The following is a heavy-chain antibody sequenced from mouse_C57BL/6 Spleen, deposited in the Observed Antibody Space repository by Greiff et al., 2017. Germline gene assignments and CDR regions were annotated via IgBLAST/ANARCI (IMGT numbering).Heavy chain of an antibody. CDR3: ERENEYYYGSSYVPGAY. D-gene: IGHD1-1*01. V-gene: IGHV1-22*01. J-gene: IGHJ3*01. CDR2: INPNNGGT. CDR1: GYTFTDYN. Sequence: EVQLVESGPELVKPGASVKMSCKASGYTFTDYNMHWVKQSHGTSLEWIGYINPNNGGTSYNQKFKGKATLTVTKSSSTGYMELRSLTSEDSAVYYCERENEYYYGSSYVPGAYWGQGTLVTVSA.